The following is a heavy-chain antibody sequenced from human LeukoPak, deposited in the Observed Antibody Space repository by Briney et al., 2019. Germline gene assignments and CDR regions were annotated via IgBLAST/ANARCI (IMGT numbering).Heavy chain of an antibody. CDR1: GGSFSGYY. J-gene: IGHJ4*02. CDR2: INHSGST. CDR3: VRTRHYDYVWGSYRTYYFDY. D-gene: IGHD3-16*02. Sequence: SETLSLTCAVYGGSFSGYYWSWIRQPPGKGLEWIGEINHSGSTNYNPSLKSRVTISVDTSKNQFSLKLSSVTAADTAVYYCVRTRHYDYVWGSYRTYYFDYWGQGTLVTVSS. V-gene: IGHV4-34*01.